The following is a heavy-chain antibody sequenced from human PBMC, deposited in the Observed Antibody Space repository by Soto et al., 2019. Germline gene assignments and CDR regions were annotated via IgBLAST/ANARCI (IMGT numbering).Heavy chain of an antibody. CDR1: GDSVTSNSAS. J-gene: IGHJ4*02. D-gene: IGHD6-6*01. CDR3: ARDRSSSSLTPPYFDC. V-gene: IGHV6-1*01. Sequence: SQTLSLTCAISGDSVTSNSASWNLIRQSPSRGLEWLGRTYYRSKWYNDYAVSVKSRITINPDTSKNQFSLQLNSVTPEDTAVYYCARDRSSSSLTPPYFDCWRQGTLVTVYS. CDR2: TYYRSKWYN.